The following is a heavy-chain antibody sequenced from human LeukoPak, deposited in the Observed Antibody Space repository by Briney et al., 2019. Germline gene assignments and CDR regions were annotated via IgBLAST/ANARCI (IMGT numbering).Heavy chain of an antibody. D-gene: IGHD5-18*01. CDR2: IYYSGST. CDR3: ARVSGYSYGAYYYYYGMDV. CDR1: GGSISSYY. V-gene: IGHV4-59*01. J-gene: IGHJ6*02. Sequence: SETLSLTCTVSGGSISSYYWSWIRQPPGKGLEWIGYIYYSGSTNYNPSLKSRVTISADTSKNQFSLKLSSVTAADTAVYYCARVSGYSYGAYYYYYGMDVWGQGTTVTVSS.